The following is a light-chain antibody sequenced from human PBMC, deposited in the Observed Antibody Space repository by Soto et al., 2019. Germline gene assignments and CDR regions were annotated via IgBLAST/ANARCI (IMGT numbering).Light chain of an antibody. Sequence: AIQLTQSPSSLSASVGDRVTITCRASQGISSALAWFQQRPGKPPKLLIYDASSLESGVPSRFGGSGSGTEFTLTISSLQPEDFATYYCQQFNTYPLTFGQGTKVEIK. CDR1: QGISSA. CDR2: DAS. V-gene: IGKV1-13*02. J-gene: IGKJ1*01. CDR3: QQFNTYPLT.